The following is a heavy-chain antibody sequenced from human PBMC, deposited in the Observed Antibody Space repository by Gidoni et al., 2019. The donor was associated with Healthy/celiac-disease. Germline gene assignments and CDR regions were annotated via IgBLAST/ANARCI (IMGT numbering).Heavy chain of an antibody. CDR1: VGSISSYY. J-gene: IGHJ5*02. Sequence: QVQLQASGPGLVKPSETLSLTCTVSVGSISSYYWSWIRQPPGKGLEWIGYIYYSGSTNYNPSLKSRVTISVDTSKNQFSLKLSSVTAADTAVYYCARRVWFGELLSWFDPWGQGTLVTVSS. CDR2: IYYSGST. CDR3: ARRVWFGELLSWFDP. D-gene: IGHD3-10*01. V-gene: IGHV4-59*08.